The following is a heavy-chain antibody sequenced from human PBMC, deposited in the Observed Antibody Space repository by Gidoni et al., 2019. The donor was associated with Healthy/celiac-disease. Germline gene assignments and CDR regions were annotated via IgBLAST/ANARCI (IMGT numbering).Heavy chain of an antibody. V-gene: IGHV1-69*02. J-gene: IGHJ6*02. D-gene: IGHD3-10*01. CDR2: IIPILGIA. Sequence: QVQLVQSGAEVKKPGSSVKVSCTASGGTFSSYTTSWVRQAPGQGLEWMGRIIPILGIANYAQKFQGRVTITADKSTSTAYIELSSLRSEDTAVYYCARGGSEHTYITKYYYGMDVWGQGTTVTVSS. CDR1: GGTFSSYT. CDR3: ARGGSEHTYITKYYYGMDV.